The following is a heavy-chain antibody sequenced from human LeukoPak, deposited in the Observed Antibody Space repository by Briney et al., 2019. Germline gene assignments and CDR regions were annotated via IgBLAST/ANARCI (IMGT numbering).Heavy chain of an antibody. V-gene: IGHV3-53*01. CDR3: AREASNYYYDSSGYGPYYYYYMDV. CDR2: IYSGGST. D-gene: IGHD3-22*01. Sequence: GSLRLSCAASGFTVNNNYMSWVRQAPGKGLGWVSVIYSGGSTYYADSVRGRFTISRDNSKNTLYLQMNSLRAEDTAVYYCAREASNYYYDSSGYGPYYYYYMDVWGKGTTVTVSS. J-gene: IGHJ6*03. CDR1: GFTVNNNY.